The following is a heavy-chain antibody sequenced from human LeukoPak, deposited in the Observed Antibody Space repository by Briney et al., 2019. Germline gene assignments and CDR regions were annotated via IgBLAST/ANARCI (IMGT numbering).Heavy chain of an antibody. Sequence: SETLSLTCTVSAGSISSGGYYWTWIRQHPGKGLEWIGYIRYSGSTSSNPSLKSRILISVDTSENQVSLKLRSVAAADTAVYYCARGHGYNHFDYWGQGTLVTVSS. CDR1: AGSISSGGYY. V-gene: IGHV4-31*03. D-gene: IGHD5-24*01. CDR2: IRYSGST. CDR3: ARGHGYNHFDY. J-gene: IGHJ4*02.